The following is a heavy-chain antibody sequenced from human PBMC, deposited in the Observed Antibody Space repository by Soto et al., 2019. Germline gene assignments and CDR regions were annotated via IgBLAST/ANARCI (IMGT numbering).Heavy chain of an antibody. CDR3: ARATPDYDILTGYSLDY. CDR2: IYYSGST. J-gene: IGHJ4*02. Sequence: PSETLSLTCTVSGVSISSYYWSWIRQPPGKGLEWIGYIYYSGSTNYNPSLKSRVTISVDTSKNQFSLKLSSVTAADTAVYYCARATPDYDILTGYSLDYWGQGTLVTVSS. D-gene: IGHD3-9*01. CDR1: GVSISSYY. V-gene: IGHV4-59*01.